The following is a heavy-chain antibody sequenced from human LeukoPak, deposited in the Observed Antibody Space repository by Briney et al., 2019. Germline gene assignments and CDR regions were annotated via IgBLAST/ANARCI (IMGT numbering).Heavy chain of an antibody. CDR3: ARDSSTSSGHFDY. D-gene: IGHD6-25*01. J-gene: IGHJ4*02. CDR2: INPNSGGT. V-gene: IGHV1-2*02. CDR1: GYTFTGYY. Sequence: ASVKVSCKASGYTFTGYYMHWVRQAPGQGLEWMGWINPNSGGTNYAQKFQGRVTMTRDTSISTAYMELSRLRSDDTAVYYCARDSSTSSGHFDYWGQGTLVTVSS.